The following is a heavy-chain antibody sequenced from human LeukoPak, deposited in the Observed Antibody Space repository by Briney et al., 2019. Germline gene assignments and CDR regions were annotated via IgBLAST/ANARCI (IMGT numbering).Heavy chain of an antibody. CDR2: INLSGGST. D-gene: IGHD3-22*01. J-gene: IGHJ4*02. CDR1: GYTFTSYY. CDR3: ARVKFSYDSSGRQRDFDY. Sequence: ASVKLSCKASGYTFTSYYMDWVRQAPGQGLEWMGMINLSGGSTTYAQKFKGRVTMNRDTTPSTVYLEVSSLRSEDTAVYYCARVKFSYDSSGRQRDFDYWGQGTLVTVSS. V-gene: IGHV1-46*01.